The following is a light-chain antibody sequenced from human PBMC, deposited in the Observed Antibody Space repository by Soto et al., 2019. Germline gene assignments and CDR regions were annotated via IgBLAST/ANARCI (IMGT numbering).Light chain of an antibody. J-gene: IGKJ1*01. V-gene: IGKV3-11*01. CDR2: DAS. CDR3: QQRSNWPPWT. Sequence: DIVLTQSPATLSLSPGDRATLSCRASQSVSNYLVWYQQKPGQAPRLLIYDASNRATGIPARFSGSGSGTDFTLTISSLEPEDFAVYYCQQRSNWPPWTFGQGTTVEIK. CDR1: QSVSNY.